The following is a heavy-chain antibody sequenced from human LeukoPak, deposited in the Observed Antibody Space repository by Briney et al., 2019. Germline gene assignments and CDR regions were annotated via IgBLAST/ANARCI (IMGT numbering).Heavy chain of an antibody. Sequence: SSETLSLTCTVSGGSISSYYWSWIRQPAGKGLEWIGRIYTSGSTNYNPSLKSRVTMSVDTSKNQFSLKLSSVTAADTAMYYCARSPLLWFGELLYYFDYWGQGTLVTVSS. J-gene: IGHJ4*02. D-gene: IGHD3-10*01. V-gene: IGHV4-4*07. CDR3: ARSPLLWFGELLYYFDY. CDR1: GGSISSYY. CDR2: IYTSGST.